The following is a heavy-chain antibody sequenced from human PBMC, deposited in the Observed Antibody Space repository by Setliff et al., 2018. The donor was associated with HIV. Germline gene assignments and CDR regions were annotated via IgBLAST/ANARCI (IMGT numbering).Heavy chain of an antibody. D-gene: IGHD4-17*01. J-gene: IGHJ5*02. CDR3: ASSVDNYGDNRWFDP. Sequence: ASVKVSCKASGYTFTRYFMHCVRQAPGQGLEWLGWISGYNGNTNYAQNFQDRVIMTTDTSTSTVYMELRSLRSDDTAVYYCASSVDNYGDNRWFDPWGQGTLVTVSS. V-gene: IGHV1-18*04. CDR1: GYTFTRYF. CDR2: ISGYNGNT.